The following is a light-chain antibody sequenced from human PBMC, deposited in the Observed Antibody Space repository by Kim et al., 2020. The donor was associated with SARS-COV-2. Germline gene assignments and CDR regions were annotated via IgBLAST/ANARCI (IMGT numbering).Light chain of an antibody. CDR2: TNN. CDR3: AAWDYSLSGYV. J-gene: IGLJ1*01. Sequence: QSVLSQPPSASGTPGQRVNMSCSGSASNIGSNPVNWYQQLPGTAPKLLIYTNNQRPSGVPDRFSGSRSGTSASLAINGLQSEDEADYYCAAWDYSLSGYVVGPGTKVTVL. V-gene: IGLV1-44*01. CDR1: ASNIGSNP.